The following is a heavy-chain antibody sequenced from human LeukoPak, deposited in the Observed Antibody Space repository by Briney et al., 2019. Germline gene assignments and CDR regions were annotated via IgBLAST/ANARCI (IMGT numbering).Heavy chain of an antibody. D-gene: IGHD3-22*01. Sequence: PSETLSLTCTVSGGSISGYYWSWIRQPPGKGLEWIGYIYYSGSTNYNPSLKSRVTISVDTSKNQFSLKLSSVTAADTAVYYCARDNYYDSSGQGVPHNWFDPWGQGTLVTVSS. J-gene: IGHJ5*02. CDR1: GGSISGYY. CDR2: IYYSGST. V-gene: IGHV4-59*01. CDR3: ARDNYYDSSGQGVPHNWFDP.